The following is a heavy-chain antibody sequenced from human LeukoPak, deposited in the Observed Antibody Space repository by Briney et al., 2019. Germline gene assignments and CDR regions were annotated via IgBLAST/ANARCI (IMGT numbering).Heavy chain of an antibody. CDR1: GFTFSSYA. CDR2: ISGSGGSS. J-gene: IGHJ4*02. Sequence: GGSLRLSCAASGFTFSSYAMSWVHQAPGKGLDWVSAISGSGGSSYYADSVKGRFTISRDNSKNTLYLQMNSLRAEDAAVYYCAKDTTTMIVGGTDWGQGTLVTVSS. D-gene: IGHD3-22*01. V-gene: IGHV3-23*01. CDR3: AKDTTTMIVGGTD.